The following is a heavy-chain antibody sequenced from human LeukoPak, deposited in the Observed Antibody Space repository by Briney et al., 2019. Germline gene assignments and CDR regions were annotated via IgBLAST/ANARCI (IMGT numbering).Heavy chain of an antibody. Sequence: GGSLRLSCAASGFTFSSYSMNWVRQAPGKGLEWVSYISSSSSYIYYADSVKGRFTISRDNAKNSLYLQMNSLRAEDTAVYYCARDFYGSGSFDYWGQGTLVTVSS. CDR2: ISSSSSYI. CDR1: GFTFSSYS. J-gene: IGHJ4*02. D-gene: IGHD3-10*01. CDR3: ARDFYGSGSFDY. V-gene: IGHV3-21*05.